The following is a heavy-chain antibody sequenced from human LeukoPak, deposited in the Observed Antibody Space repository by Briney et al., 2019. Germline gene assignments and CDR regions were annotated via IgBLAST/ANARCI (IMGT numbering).Heavy chain of an antibody. Sequence: HRASVKVSCKASGYTFTSYYMHWVRQAPGQGLEWMGRIIPILGIANYAQKFQGRVTITADKSTSTAYMELSSLRSEDTAVYYCARDGPITGTTMEFVAFDYWGQGTLVTVSS. V-gene: IGHV1-69*04. CDR2: IIPILGIA. CDR3: ARDGPITGTTMEFVAFDY. D-gene: IGHD1-20*01. J-gene: IGHJ4*02. CDR1: GYTFTSYY.